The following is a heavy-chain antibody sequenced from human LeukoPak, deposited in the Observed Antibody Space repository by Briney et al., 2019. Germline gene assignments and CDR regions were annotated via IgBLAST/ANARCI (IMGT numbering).Heavy chain of an antibody. CDR3: AKDCTWIQLEGYFDY. J-gene: IGHJ4*02. V-gene: IGHV3-30*02. Sequence: PGGSLRLSCAASGFTFSSYGMHWVCQAPGKGLEGVAFIRYDGSNKYYADSVKVRFTISRNNYKNTLYLEMNSLRAEDTAVYYCAKDCTWIQLEGYFDYWGQGTLVTVSS. CDR1: GFTFSSYG. CDR2: IRYDGSNK. D-gene: IGHD5-18*01.